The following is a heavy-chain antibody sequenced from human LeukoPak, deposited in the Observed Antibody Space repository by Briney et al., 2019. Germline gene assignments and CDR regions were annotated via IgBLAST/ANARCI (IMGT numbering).Heavy chain of an antibody. CDR1: GFTFSSYD. Sequence: GGSLRLSCAASGFTFSSYDMSWVRQAPGKGLECVSGISGSGSTTKYADSVKGRFTISRDNSKNTVYLQMNSLRAGDTAIYHCAKGKYFDWSYAFEIWGQGTMITVSS. J-gene: IGHJ3*02. V-gene: IGHV3-23*01. D-gene: IGHD3-9*01. CDR3: AKGKYFDWSYAFEI. CDR2: ISGSGSTT.